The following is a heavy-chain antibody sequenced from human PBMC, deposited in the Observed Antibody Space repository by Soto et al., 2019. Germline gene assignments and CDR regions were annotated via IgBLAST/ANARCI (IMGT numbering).Heavy chain of an antibody. J-gene: IGHJ3*02. CDR2: ISWNSGSI. D-gene: IGHD6-19*01. CDR3: AKGAQSSGWYDEAFDI. CDR1: GFTFDDYA. Sequence: EVQLVESGGGLVQPGRSLRLSCAASGFTFDDYAMHWVRQAPGKGLEWVSGISWNSGSIGYADSVKGRFTISRDNAKNSLYLQMNSLRAEDTALYYCAKGAQSSGWYDEAFDIWGQGTMVTVSS. V-gene: IGHV3-9*01.